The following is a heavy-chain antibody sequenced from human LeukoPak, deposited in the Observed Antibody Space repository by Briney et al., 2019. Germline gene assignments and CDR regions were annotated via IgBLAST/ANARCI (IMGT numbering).Heavy chain of an antibody. CDR3: ARDRIGKYSIDY. Sequence: GGSLRLSCAASGFTFSNFGLNWVRQAPGKGLECVAFISDNGLRPYYLESVKRLFTISRDDSKNTLYLQMNSLRVEDTAVYYCARDRIGKYSIDYWGQGTLVTVSS. V-gene: IGHV3-33*08. CDR1: GFTFSNFG. CDR2: ISDNGLRP. D-gene: IGHD2-15*01. J-gene: IGHJ4*02.